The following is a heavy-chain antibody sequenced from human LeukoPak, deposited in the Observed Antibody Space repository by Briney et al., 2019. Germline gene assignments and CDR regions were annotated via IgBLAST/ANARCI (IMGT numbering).Heavy chain of an antibody. CDR1: GGTFSSYA. Sequence: SVKVSCKASGGTFSSYANSWVLQAPGQGLEWMGGIIPIFGTANYAQKFQGRVTITTDESTSTAYMELSSLRSEDTAVYYCARDARYCSGGSCPYYMDVWGKGTTVTVSS. J-gene: IGHJ6*03. V-gene: IGHV1-69*05. D-gene: IGHD2-15*01. CDR3: ARDARYCSGGSCPYYMDV. CDR2: IIPIFGTA.